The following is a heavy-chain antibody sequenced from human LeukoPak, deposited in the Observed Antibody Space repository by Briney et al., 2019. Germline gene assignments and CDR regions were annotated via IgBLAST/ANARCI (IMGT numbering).Heavy chain of an antibody. V-gene: IGHV3-74*01. CDR2: INSDGSST. J-gene: IGHJ6*03. Sequence: PGGSLRLSCAASGFTFSSYWMHWVRQAPGKGLVWVSRINSDGSSTSYADSEKGRFTISRDNAKNTLYLQMNSLRAEDTAVYYCARAAGTGGPYYYYYMDVWGKGTTVTISS. D-gene: IGHD6-13*01. CDR1: GFTFSSYW. CDR3: ARAAGTGGPYYYYYMDV.